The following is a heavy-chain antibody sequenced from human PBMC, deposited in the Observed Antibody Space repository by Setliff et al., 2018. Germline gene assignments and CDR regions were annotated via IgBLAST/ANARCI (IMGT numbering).Heavy chain of an antibody. D-gene: IGHD3-3*01. Sequence: SETLSLTCTVSGDSISSRTYYWSWIRQPAGKGLEWIGHIYTSWSTIYNPSLKSRLTISLDTSKNHFSLTLSSVTAADTAVYYCARMRGFLYLDVWGKGTTVTVSS. CDR1: GDSISSRTYY. CDR3: ARMRGFLYLDV. V-gene: IGHV4-61*09. J-gene: IGHJ6*03. CDR2: IYTSWST.